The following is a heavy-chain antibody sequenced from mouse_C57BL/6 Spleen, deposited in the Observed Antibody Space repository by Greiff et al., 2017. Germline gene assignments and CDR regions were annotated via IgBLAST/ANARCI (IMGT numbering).Heavy chain of an antibody. Sequence: QVQLQQSGAELVKPGASVKISCKASGYAFSSYWMNWVKQRPGKGLEWIGQIYPGDGDTNYNGKFKGKATLTADKSSSTAYMPLSSLTSEDSAVYFCARFTTVVATDWYIDVWGTGTTVTVSS. CDR1: GYAFSSYW. V-gene: IGHV1-80*01. D-gene: IGHD1-1*01. CDR3: ARFTTVVATDWYIDV. CDR2: IYPGDGDT. J-gene: IGHJ1*03.